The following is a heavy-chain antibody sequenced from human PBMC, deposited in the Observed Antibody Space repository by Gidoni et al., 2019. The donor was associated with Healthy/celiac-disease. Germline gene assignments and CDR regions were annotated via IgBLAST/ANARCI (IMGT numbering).Heavy chain of an antibody. V-gene: IGHV3-7*01. CDR1: GFTFSSYW. D-gene: IGHD2-2*01. CDR2: IKQDGSEK. J-gene: IGHJ6*02. CDR3: AREGLPIGYCSSTSGTHYYYYGMDV. Sequence: AASGFTFSSYWMSWVRQAPGKGLEWVANIKQDGSEKYCVDSVKGRFTISRDNAKNSLYLQMNSLRAEDTAVYYCAREGLPIGYCSSTSGTHYYYYGMDVWGQGTTVTVSS.